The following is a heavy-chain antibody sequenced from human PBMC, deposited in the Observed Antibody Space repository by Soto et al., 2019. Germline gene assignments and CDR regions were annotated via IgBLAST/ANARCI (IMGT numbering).Heavy chain of an antibody. CDR2: IKEDGSEA. J-gene: IGHJ6*02. CDR3: ARDWGAPGRGSALGYYYHLDMDV. V-gene: IGHV3-7*05. CDR1: GFTFSTYW. Sequence: EVQLVESGGGLVQPGGSLRLSCAASGFTFSTYWMHWVRQAPGKGLEWVANIKEDGSEAYYVDSVKGRFTISRDNAKNSLYLDMNSLRGEDTAVYYCARDWGAPGRGSALGYYYHLDMDVWGQGATVTVPS. D-gene: IGHD6-6*01.